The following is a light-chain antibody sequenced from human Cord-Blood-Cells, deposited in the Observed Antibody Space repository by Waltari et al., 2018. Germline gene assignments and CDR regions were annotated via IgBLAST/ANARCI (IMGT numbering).Light chain of an antibody. CDR2: GAS. J-gene: IGKJ4*01. Sequence: EIVMTQSPATLSVSPGESATLTCRASQSVSSNFAWYQQRPGQAPRLLSYGASTRATGIPARFSGSGSGTEFTLTISSLQSEDFAVYYCQQYNNWPPLTFGGGTKVEIK. CDR3: QQYNNWPPLT. V-gene: IGKV3-15*01. CDR1: QSVSSN.